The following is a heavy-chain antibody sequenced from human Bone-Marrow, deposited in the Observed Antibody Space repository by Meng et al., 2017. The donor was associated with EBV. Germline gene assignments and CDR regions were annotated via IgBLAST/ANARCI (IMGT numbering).Heavy chain of an antibody. J-gene: IGHJ5*02. V-gene: IGHV1-24*01. D-gene: IGHD3-22*01. CDR2: FDPEDGET. CDR3: ATVRRDYYDSSGLVGWFDP. CDR1: GYTLTELS. Sequence: VQLVQSWAEVKKPGASVKVSCKVSGYTLTELSKQWGRQAPGKGLEWMGGFDPEDGETIYAQKFQGRVTMTEDTSTDTAYMELSSLRSEDTAVYYCATVRRDYYDSSGLVGWFDPWGQGTLVTVSS.